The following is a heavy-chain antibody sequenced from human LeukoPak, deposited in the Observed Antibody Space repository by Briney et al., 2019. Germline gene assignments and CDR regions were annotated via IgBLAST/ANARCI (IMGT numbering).Heavy chain of an antibody. D-gene: IGHD3-3*01. J-gene: IGHJ5*02. V-gene: IGHV3-23*01. CDR3: RTIFGVVNGFAP. CDR2: LSGSDGSA. CDR1: GFTFSGYD. Sequence: GGSLRLSCAASGFTFSGYDMSWVRQAPGKGLEWVSALSGSDGSAHYADSVKGRFTISRDNSKNTLYLQMNSLRAEDTAVYYCRTIFGVVNGFAPRGQGPLVTVSS.